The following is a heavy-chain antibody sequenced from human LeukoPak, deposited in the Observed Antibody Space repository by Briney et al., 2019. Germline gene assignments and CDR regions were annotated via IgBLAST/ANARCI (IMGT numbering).Heavy chain of an antibody. CDR3: AKNGVFDFWSGPSNWFDP. J-gene: IGHJ5*02. V-gene: IGHV3-23*01. CDR2: ISGSGGST. D-gene: IGHD3-3*01. CDR1: GFTFSSYA. Sequence: GGSLRLSCAASGFTFSSYAMSWVRPAPGKGLEWVSAISGSGGSTYYADSVKGRFTISRDNSKNTLYLQMNSLRAEDTAVYYCAKNGVFDFWSGPSNWFDPWGQGTLVTVSS.